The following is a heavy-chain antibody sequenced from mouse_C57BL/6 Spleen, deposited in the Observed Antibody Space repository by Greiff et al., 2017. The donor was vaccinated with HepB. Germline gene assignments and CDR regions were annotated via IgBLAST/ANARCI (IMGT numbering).Heavy chain of an antibody. D-gene: IGHD4-1*01. J-gene: IGHJ2*01. CDR2: ISSGSSTI. CDR1: GFTFSDYG. V-gene: IGHV5-17*01. Sequence: EVKLVESGGGLVKPGGSLKLSCAASGFTFSDYGMHWVRQAPEKGLEWVAYISSGSSTIYYADTVKGRFTFSRDNAKNTLFLQMTSLGSEDTAMYYCARGGPKLGLFDYWGQGTTLTVSS. CDR3: ARGGPKLGLFDY.